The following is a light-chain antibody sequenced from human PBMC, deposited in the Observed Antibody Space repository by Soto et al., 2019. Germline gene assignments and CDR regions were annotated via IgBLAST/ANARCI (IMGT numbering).Light chain of an antibody. Sequence: DIQMTQSPSSQSAVVGDRVTITCRASQNIGKYLNWYQQKPGKAPNLLIYAASSLQSGVPPRFSGSGSGTDFTLTISSLQPEEFATYYCEQSYATPYTVGQGTKLEIK. J-gene: IGKJ2*01. V-gene: IGKV1-39*01. CDR2: AAS. CDR3: EQSYATPYT. CDR1: QNIGKY.